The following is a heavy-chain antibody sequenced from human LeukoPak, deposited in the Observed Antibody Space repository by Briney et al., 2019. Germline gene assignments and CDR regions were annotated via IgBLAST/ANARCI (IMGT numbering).Heavy chain of an antibody. D-gene: IGHD2-2*02. J-gene: IGHJ4*02. CDR2: INPNSGGT. CDR1: GYTFTSYD. Sequence: GASVKVSCKASGYTFTSYDINWVRQAPGQGLEWMGWINPNSGGTNYAQKFQGRVTMTRDTSISTAYMELSRLRSDDTAVYYCARGGVVPAAIPQLFDYWGQGTLVTVSS. V-gene: IGHV1-2*02. CDR3: ARGGVVPAAIPQLFDY.